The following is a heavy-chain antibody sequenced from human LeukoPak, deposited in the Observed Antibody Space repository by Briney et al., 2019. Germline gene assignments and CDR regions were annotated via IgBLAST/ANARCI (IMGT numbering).Heavy chain of an antibody. J-gene: IGHJ4*02. CDR1: GFTFSGSA. V-gene: IGHV3-73*01. D-gene: IGHD3-10*01. Sequence: GGSLRLSCAASGFTFSGSAMHWVHQASGKGLEWVGRIRSKANSYATAYAASVKGRFTISRDDSKNTAYLQMNSLKTEDTAVYYCTSLLWFGESPDYWGQGTLVTVSS. CDR3: TSLLWFGESPDY. CDR2: IRSKANSYAT.